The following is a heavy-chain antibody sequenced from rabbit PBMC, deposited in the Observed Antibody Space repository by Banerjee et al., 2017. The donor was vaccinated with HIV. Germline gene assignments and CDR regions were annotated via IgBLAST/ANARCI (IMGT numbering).Heavy chain of an antibody. V-gene: IGHV1S45*01. CDR2: IYAGSSGIT. D-gene: IGHD4-1*01. J-gene: IGHJ4*01. CDR3: ARDLAGVIGWNFDL. Sequence: QEQLVESGGGLVQPEGSLTLTCTASGFSFSSSYWICWVRQAPGKGLQWIGTIYAGSSGITDYASWVNGRFTISKTSSTTVTLQMTSLTAADTATYFCARDLAGVIGWNFDLWGPGTLVTVS. CDR1: GFSFSSSYW.